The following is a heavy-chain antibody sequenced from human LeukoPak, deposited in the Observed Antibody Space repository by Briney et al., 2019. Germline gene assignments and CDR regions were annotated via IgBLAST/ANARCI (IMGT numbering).Heavy chain of an antibody. CDR2: ISWNSGSI. V-gene: IGHV3-9*01. CDR3: AKVHGSSGSIHFDY. J-gene: IGHJ4*02. CDR1: GFTFDDYA. Sequence: GGSLRLSCAASGFTFDDYAMHWVRQAPGKGLEGVSGISWNSGSIGYADSVKGRFTISRDNAKNSLYLQMNSLRAEDTALYYCAKVHGSSGSIHFDYWGQGTLVTVSS. D-gene: IGHD6-13*01.